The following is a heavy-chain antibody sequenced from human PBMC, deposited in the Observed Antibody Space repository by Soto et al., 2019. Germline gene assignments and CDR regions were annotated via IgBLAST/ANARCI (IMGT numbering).Heavy chain of an antibody. J-gene: IGHJ6*02. CDR3: VMVDNYVTPTPQDV. Sequence: QVPLVQSGDEVKKPGASVKVSCKASGYIFVNYGIAWVRQAPGQGLEWMGWISPYTGNTHSATKVQGRLTMTTDTSTSTAYMDLGSQTSDDTAVYYCVMVDNYVTPTPQDVWGQGTTVTVSS. CDR2: ISPYTGNT. V-gene: IGHV1-18*01. CDR1: GYIFVNYG. D-gene: IGHD3-16*01.